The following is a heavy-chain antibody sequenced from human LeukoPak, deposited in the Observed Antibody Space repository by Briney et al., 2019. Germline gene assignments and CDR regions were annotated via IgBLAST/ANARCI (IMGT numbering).Heavy chain of an antibody. CDR1: GYTFTSYY. J-gene: IGHJ4*02. Sequence: GASVTVSCKASGYTFTSYYIHWVRQAPGQGLEWMGIISPSGGSTTYAQKFQGRVTMTRDTSTSTDYMELRSLRSEDTAVNYCARATNPVVTPFYFDYWGQGSLVTVSS. CDR2: ISPSGGST. V-gene: IGHV1-46*01. CDR3: ARATNPVVTPFYFDY. D-gene: IGHD4-23*01.